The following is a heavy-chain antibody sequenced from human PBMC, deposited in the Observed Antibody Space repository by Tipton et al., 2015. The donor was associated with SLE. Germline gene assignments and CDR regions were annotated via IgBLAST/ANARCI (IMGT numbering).Heavy chain of an antibody. J-gene: IGHJ3*02. V-gene: IGHV4-59*11. CDR3: AREGSWKTRAFDI. Sequence: TLSLTCTVSGGSISSHYWSWIRQPPGKGLEWIGYMYNSGSTNYNPSFKSRVTISVDTSKNQFSLQLNSVAPEDTAVYYCAREGSWKTRAFDIWGQGTMVTVSS. D-gene: IGHD1-26*01. CDR1: GGSISSHY. CDR2: MYNSGST.